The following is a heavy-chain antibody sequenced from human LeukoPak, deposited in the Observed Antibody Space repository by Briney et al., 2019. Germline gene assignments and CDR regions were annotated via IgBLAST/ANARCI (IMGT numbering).Heavy chain of an antibody. V-gene: IGHV3-11*01. CDR3: ARDASYDFWSGSYNWFDP. Sequence: GGSLRLPCAASGFTFSDYYMSWIRQAPGKGLEWVSYISSSGSTIYYADSVKGRFTISRDNAKNSLYLQMNSLRAEDTAVYYCARDASYDFWSGSYNWFDPWGQGTLVTVSS. J-gene: IGHJ5*02. D-gene: IGHD3-3*01. CDR2: ISSSGSTI. CDR1: GFTFSDYY.